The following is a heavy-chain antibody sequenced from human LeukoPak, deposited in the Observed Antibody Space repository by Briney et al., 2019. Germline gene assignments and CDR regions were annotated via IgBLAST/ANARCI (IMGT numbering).Heavy chain of an antibody. D-gene: IGHD3-10*01. Sequence: GGSLRLSCAVSGFTFSSYAMHWVRQAPGKGLEWVAVISYDGSNKYYADSVKGRFTISRDNSKNTLYLQMNSLRAEDTAVYYCARVSGSGSYNWFDPWGQGTLVTVSS. V-gene: IGHV3-30-3*01. CDR2: ISYDGSNK. CDR1: GFTFSSYA. J-gene: IGHJ5*02. CDR3: ARVSGSGSYNWFDP.